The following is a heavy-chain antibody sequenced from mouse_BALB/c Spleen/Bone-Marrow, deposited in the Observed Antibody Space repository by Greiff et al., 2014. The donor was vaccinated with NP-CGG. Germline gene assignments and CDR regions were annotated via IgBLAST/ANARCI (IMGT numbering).Heavy chain of an antibody. CDR2: IRNKANGYTT. V-gene: IGHV7-3*02. CDR3: ARDYSGYFDF. CDR1: GLTFTDYF. J-gene: IGHJ2*01. D-gene: IGHD5-1*01. Sequence: EVQLVESGGGLVQLGGSLRLSCTTSGLTFTDYFMTWVRQTPGKALEWLGFIRNKANGYTTEYNPSVKGRFTISRDTSQGILYLQMNTPRAEDSAIYFCARDYSGYFDFWGQGTTLTFSS.